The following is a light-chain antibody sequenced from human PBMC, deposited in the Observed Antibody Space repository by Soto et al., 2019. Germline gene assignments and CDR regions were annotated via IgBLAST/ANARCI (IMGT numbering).Light chain of an antibody. V-gene: IGKV3-15*01. CDR1: QSVSSN. CDR3: QQYNNWHPLT. CDR2: GAS. Sequence: EIVMTQSPATLSVSPGERATLSCRASQSVSSNFAWYQQKPGQAPRLLIYGASTRATGIPARFSGSGSGTEFTLTISSLQSEDFAVYYCQQYNNWHPLTFGGGTKVEIK. J-gene: IGKJ4*01.